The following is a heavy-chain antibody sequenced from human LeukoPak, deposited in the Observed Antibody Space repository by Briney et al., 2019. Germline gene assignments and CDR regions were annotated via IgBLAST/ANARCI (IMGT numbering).Heavy chain of an antibody. V-gene: IGHV3-30*18. D-gene: IGHD3-10*01. J-gene: IGHJ5*02. CDR3: AKDLWPPRGVIGGPNWFDP. Sequence: GGSLRLSCAASGFTFSSYGMHWVRQAPGKGLERGAVISYDGSNKYYADSVKGRFTLYSDNSKNPLYLQMNSLRAEDTAVYYCAKDLWPPRGVIGGPNWFDPWGQGTLVTVSS. CDR2: ISYDGSNK. CDR1: GFTFSSYG.